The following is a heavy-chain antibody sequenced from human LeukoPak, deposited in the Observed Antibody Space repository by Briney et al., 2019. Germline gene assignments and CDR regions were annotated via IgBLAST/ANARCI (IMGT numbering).Heavy chain of an antibody. CDR2: ISAYNGNT. CDR1: GYTFTSYG. D-gene: IGHD6-19*01. J-gene: IGHJ3*02. Sequence: GASVKVSCKASGYTFTSYGISWVRQAPGQGLEWMGWISAYNGNTNYAQKLQGRVTMTTDTSTSTAYMGLRSLRSDDTAVYYCAARIAVAGTGAFDIWGQGTMVTVSS. V-gene: IGHV1-18*01. CDR3: AARIAVAGTGAFDI.